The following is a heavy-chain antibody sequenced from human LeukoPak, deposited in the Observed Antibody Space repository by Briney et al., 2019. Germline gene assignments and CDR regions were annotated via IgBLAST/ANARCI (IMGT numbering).Heavy chain of an antibody. V-gene: IGHV3-7*01. J-gene: IGHJ3*01. CDR3: GRDGPAIHSYYFFGSVFSLDVFDF. CDR1: GFTFSSYW. Sequence: PGGSLRLSCAASGFTFSSYWMSWVRQAPGKGLEWVANIKQDGSEKYYVDSVKGRFTISRDNAKNSLYLQMNSLRAEDTAVYYCGRDGPAIHSYYFFGSVFSLDVFDFGGQGTMVPVFS. D-gene: IGHD3-3*01. CDR2: IKQDGSEK.